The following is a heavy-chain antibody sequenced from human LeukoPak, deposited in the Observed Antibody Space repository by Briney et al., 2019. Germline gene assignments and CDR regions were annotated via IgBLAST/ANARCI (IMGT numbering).Heavy chain of an antibody. CDR1: GGSISSGDYY. CDR3: ARESYFGAFDI. J-gene: IGHJ3*02. CDR2: IYTSGST. Sequence: PSETLSLTCTVSGGSISSGDYYWSWIRQPPGKGLEWIGRIYTSGSTNYNPSLKSRVTMSVDTSKNQFSLKLSSVTAADTAVYYCARESYFGAFDIGGQGTMVTVSS. V-gene: IGHV4-61*02. D-gene: IGHD3-10*01.